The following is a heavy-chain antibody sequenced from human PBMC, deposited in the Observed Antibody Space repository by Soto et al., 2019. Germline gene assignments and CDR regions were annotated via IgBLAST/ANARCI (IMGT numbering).Heavy chain of an antibody. CDR3: AKDHFMITFGGVIDPSFDY. V-gene: IGHV3-30*18. D-gene: IGHD3-16*02. CDR2: ISYDGSNK. J-gene: IGHJ4*02. CDR1: GFTFSSYG. Sequence: GESLKISCAASGFTFSSYGMHWVRQAPGKGLEWVAVISYDGSNKYYADSVKGRFTISRDNSKNTLYLQMNGLRAEDTAVYYCAKDHFMITFGGVIDPSFDYWGQGTLVTVSS.